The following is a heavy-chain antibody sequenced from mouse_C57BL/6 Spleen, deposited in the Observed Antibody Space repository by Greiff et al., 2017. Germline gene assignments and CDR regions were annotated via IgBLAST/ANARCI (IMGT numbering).Heavy chain of an antibody. CDR3: TTLSTVITTKYFDV. J-gene: IGHJ1*03. D-gene: IGHD2-4*01. CDR2: IGPENGDT. Sequence: VQLQQSGAELVRPGASVKLSCTASGFNIKDDSMHWVKQRPEQGLEWIGWIGPENGDTEYASKFQGKAPITADTSSNTAYLQLSSLTSEDTAVYYCTTLSTVITTKYFDVWGTGTTVTVSS. V-gene: IGHV14-4*01. CDR1: GFNIKDDS.